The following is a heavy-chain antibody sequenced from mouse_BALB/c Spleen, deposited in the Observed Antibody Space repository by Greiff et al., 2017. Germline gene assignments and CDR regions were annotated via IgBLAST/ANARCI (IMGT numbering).Heavy chain of an antibody. J-gene: IGHJ4*01. CDR3: TRRGDYGYNAMDY. V-gene: IGHV1S81*02. CDR1: GYTFTSYY. Sequence: QVQLQQPGAELVKPGASVKLSCKASGYTFTSYYMYWVKQRPGQGLEWIGGINPSNGGTNFNEKFKSKATLTVDKSSSTAYMQLSSLTSEDSAVYYCTRRGDYGYNAMDYWGQGTSVTVSS. D-gene: IGHD1-2*01. CDR2: INPSNGGT.